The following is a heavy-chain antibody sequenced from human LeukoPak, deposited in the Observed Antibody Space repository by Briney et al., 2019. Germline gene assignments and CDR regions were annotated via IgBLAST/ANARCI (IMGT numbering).Heavy chain of an antibody. V-gene: IGHV3-30-3*01. CDR3: ARDADSSSWSMYYYYGMDV. D-gene: IGHD6-13*01. Sequence: GRSLRLSCAASGSTFSSYAMHWVRQAPGKGLEWVAVISYDGSNKYYADSVKGRFTISRDNSKNTLYLQMNSLRAEDTAVYYCARDADSSSWSMYYYYGMDVWGQGTTVTVSS. J-gene: IGHJ6*02. CDR1: GSTFSSYA. CDR2: ISYDGSNK.